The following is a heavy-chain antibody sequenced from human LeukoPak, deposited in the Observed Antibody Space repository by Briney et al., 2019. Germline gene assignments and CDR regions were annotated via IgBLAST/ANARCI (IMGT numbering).Heavy chain of an antibody. CDR1: GGSISSYY. Sequence: MSSETLSLTCTVSGGSISSYYWNWLRQPPGKGLEWIGSISYSGSTNYNPSLESRVTISVDTSKNQISLKLNSVTAADTTVYYCARAPERWYSYGSYTYYYMDVWGKGTTVTVSS. CDR2: ISYSGST. V-gene: IGHV4-59*01. J-gene: IGHJ6*03. D-gene: IGHD5-18*01. CDR3: ARAPERWYSYGSYTYYYMDV.